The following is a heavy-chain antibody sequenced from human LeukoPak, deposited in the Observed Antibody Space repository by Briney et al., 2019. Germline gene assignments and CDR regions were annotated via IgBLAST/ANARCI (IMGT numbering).Heavy chain of an antibody. J-gene: IGHJ6*03. CDR3: ASSRSHYCSSTSCYGGVYYYYYYMDV. CDR2: IYYSGST. CDR1: GGSISSYY. Sequence: SETLSLTCTVSGGSISSYYWSWIRQPPGKGLEWIGYIYYSGSTNYNPSLKSRVTISVDTSKNQFSLKLSSVTAADTAVYYCASSRSHYCSSTSCYGGVYYYYYYMDVWGKGTTVTISS. D-gene: IGHD2-2*01. V-gene: IGHV4-59*08.